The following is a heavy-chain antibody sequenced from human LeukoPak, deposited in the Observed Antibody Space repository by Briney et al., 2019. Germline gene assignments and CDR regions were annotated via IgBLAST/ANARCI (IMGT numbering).Heavy chain of an antibody. D-gene: IGHD2-15*01. V-gene: IGHV3-21*01. J-gene: IGHJ4*02. Sequence: GGPLRPSLPAPGFTFSTITKNGVRKPPGKGLEWSPSISSSSRYIYYADSVKGRFTISRDNAKNSLYLQMNSLRAEDTAVYYCARCSGGSTYHSDDYWGQGTLVTVSS. CDR1: GFTFSTIT. CDR3: ARCSGGSTYHSDDY. CDR2: ISSSSRYI.